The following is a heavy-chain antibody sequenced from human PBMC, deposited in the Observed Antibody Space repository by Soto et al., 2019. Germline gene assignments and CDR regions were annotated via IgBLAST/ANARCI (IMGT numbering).Heavy chain of an antibody. D-gene: IGHD2-21*02. V-gene: IGHV4-59*01. Sequence: PSETLSLTCSVSGASISSYYWSWTRQPPGKGLEWIGYIFYSGSSGSTNYNPSLKSRVTISVDTSKNQFSLKLSSVTAADTAVYYCARTALGWLDPWGQGTLVTVSS. CDR3: ARTALGWLDP. CDR1: GASISSYY. CDR2: IFYSGSSGST. J-gene: IGHJ5*02.